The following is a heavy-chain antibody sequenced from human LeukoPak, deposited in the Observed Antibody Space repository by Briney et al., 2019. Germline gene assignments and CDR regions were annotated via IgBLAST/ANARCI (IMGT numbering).Heavy chain of an antibody. D-gene: IGHD5-12*01. V-gene: IGHV3-30*03. Sequence: GGSLRLSCAASGFTFSSYGMHWVRQAPGKGLEWVAVISYDGSNKYYADSVKGRFTISRDNSKNTLYLQMNSLRAEDTAVYYCARAERGGYSGYDYGMDLWGKGTTVTVSS. CDR3: ARAERGGYSGYDYGMDL. J-gene: IGHJ6*04. CDR1: GFTFSSYG. CDR2: ISYDGSNK.